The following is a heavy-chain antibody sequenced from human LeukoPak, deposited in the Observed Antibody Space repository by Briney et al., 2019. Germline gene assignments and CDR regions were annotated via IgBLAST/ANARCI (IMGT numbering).Heavy chain of an antibody. J-gene: IGHJ3*02. CDR2: IYHSGST. Sequence: SETLSLTCAVSGGSISSGGYSWSWIRQPPGKGLEWIGYIYHSGSTYYNPSLKSRVTISVDRSKNQFSLELSSVTAADTAVYYCARLGSGNAFDIWGQGTMVTVSS. D-gene: IGHD3-10*01. V-gene: IGHV4-30-2*01. CDR3: ARLGSGNAFDI. CDR1: GGSISSGGYS.